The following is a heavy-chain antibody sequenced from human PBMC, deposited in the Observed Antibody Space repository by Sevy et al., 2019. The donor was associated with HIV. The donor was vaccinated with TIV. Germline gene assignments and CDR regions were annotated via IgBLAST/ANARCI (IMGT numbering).Heavy chain of an antibody. CDR2: ISHDGRNYK. Sequence: GGSLRLSCAASGFTFSEYGMHWVRQAPGKGLEWVAVISHDGRNYKYNADFVKVRFTISRDNSRNTLYLQMNSLRAEDTAIYYCARDRGEILRSAFKSWGQGTLVTVSS. CDR1: GFTFSEYG. CDR3: ARDRGEILRSAFKS. V-gene: IGHV3-30*04. D-gene: IGHD3-10*01. J-gene: IGHJ5*02.